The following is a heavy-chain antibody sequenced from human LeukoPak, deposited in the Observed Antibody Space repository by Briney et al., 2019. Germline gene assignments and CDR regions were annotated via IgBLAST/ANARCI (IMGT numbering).Heavy chain of an antibody. CDR3: AASSGSYYGYYGMDV. D-gene: IGHD3-10*01. CDR1: GGSLSTDNW. CDR2: IHHSGST. Sequence: SETLSLTCAVSGGSLSTDNWWTWVRQPPGKGLEWIGEIHHSGSTNYNPSLKSRVTISVDKSKNQFSLKLSSVTAADTAVYYCAASSGSYYGYYGMDVWGQGTTVTVSS. V-gene: IGHV4-4*02. J-gene: IGHJ6*02.